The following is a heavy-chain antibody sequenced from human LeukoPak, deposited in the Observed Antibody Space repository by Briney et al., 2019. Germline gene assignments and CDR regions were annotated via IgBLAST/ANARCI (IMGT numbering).Heavy chain of an antibody. J-gene: IGHJ6*03. CDR2: INPNSGDT. CDR1: GYTFTGYY. Sequence: ASVKVSCKASGYTFTGYYMHWVRQAPGQGLEWMGWINPNSGDTNYAQKFQGRVTMTRDTSISTAYMDLSRLRSDDTAVFYCARVSGSSLSLYYYYYMDVWGKGTTVTVSS. CDR3: ARVSGSSLSLYYYYYMDV. V-gene: IGHV1-2*02. D-gene: IGHD6-6*01.